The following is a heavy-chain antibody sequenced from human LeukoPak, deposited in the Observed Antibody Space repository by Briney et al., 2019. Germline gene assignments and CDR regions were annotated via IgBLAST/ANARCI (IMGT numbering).Heavy chain of an antibody. D-gene: IGHD2-2*01. J-gene: IGHJ6*03. CDR2: IIPIFGTA. CDR1: GGTFSSYA. CDR3: ARDAGCSSTSCFLDYYYYYMDV. Sequence: SVKASCKASGGTFSSYAISWVRQAPGQGLEWMGGIIPIFGTANYAQKFQGRVTITADESTSTAYMELSSLRSEDTAVYYCARDAGCSSTSCFLDYYYYYMDVWAKGPRSPSP. V-gene: IGHV1-69*13.